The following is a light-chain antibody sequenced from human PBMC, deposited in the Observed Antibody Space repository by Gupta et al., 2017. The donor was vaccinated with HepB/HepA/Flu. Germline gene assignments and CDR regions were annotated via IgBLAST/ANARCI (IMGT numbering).Light chain of an antibody. V-gene: IGLV2-14*01. J-gene: IGLJ1*01. CDR2: DVS. Sequence: HSALTQPASVSGAPGQPITNSCTGTSSDIGTHNYASWYQQNPGKAPKLIIHDVSDRPSGVSNRFSGSKSGNTASLTISGLQAEDEADYYCCSSSSSSTLYLFGTGTEVTVL. CDR3: CSSSSSSTLYL. CDR1: SSDIGTHNY.